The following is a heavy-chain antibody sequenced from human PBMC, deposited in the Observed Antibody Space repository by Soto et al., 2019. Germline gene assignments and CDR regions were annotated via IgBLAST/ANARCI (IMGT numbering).Heavy chain of an antibody. Sequence: TSETLSLTCAVYGGSLSGYYWSWIRQPPGKGLEWIGEINHSGSTNYNPSLKSRVTISVDTSKNQFSLKLSSVTAADTAVYYCARGHCSSTSCYWAYYYYGMDVWGQGTTVTVSS. J-gene: IGHJ6*02. CDR2: INHSGST. D-gene: IGHD2-2*01. V-gene: IGHV4-34*01. CDR1: GGSLSGYY. CDR3: ARGHCSSTSCYWAYYYYGMDV.